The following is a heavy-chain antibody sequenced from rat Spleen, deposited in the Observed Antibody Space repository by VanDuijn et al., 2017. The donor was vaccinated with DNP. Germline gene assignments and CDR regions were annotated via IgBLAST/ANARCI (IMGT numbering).Heavy chain of an antibody. CDR3: ARAIPRYFDY. J-gene: IGHJ2*01. V-gene: IGHV4-2*01. CDR1: GFNFNDNW. Sequence: EVKLVESGGGLVQPGRSLKLSCAASGFNFNDNWMGWVRQAPGKGLEWIGEINKESGTIIYSPSLKDKFTISRDNAQNTLYLQMNKVGSEDAAIYYCARAIPRYFDYWGQGVMVTVSS. D-gene: IGHD4-3*01. CDR2: INKESGTI.